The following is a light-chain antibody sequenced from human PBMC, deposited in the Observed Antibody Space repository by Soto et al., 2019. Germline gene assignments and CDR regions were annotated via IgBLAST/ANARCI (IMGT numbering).Light chain of an antibody. Sequence: QSVLTQPPSVSGAPGQRVTISCTGSSSNIGAGFGVHWYQQLPGTAPKLLIYDDNSRPSGVPDRFSGSKSGTSASLAITGLQAEDEADYYCQSYDSSLSGYVFGTGTK. J-gene: IGLJ1*01. CDR2: DDN. CDR3: QSYDSSLSGYV. V-gene: IGLV1-40*01. CDR1: SSNIGAGFG.